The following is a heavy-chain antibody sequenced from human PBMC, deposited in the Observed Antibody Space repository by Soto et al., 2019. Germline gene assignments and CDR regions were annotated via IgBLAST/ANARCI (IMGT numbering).Heavy chain of an antibody. Sequence: EASVKVSCKASGGTFSSYAISWVRQAPGQGLEWMGGIIPIFGTANYAQKFQGRVTITADESTSTAYMELSSLRSEDTAVYYCARTDMVGAWRFDYWGQETLVTVSS. CDR2: IIPIFGTA. J-gene: IGHJ4*02. D-gene: IGHD1-26*01. CDR3: ARTDMVGAWRFDY. CDR1: GGTFSSYA. V-gene: IGHV1-69*13.